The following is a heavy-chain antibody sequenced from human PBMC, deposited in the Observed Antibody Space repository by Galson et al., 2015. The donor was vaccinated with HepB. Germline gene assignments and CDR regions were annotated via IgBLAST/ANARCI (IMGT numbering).Heavy chain of an antibody. Sequence: SVKVSCKASGGTFSSYAISWVRQAPGQGLEWMGGIIPILGIANYAQKFQGRVTITADKSTSTAYMELSSLRSEDTAVYYCAPRGYYYDSSGYYYEYFQHWGQGTLVTVSS. D-gene: IGHD3-22*01. V-gene: IGHV1-69*10. CDR2: IIPILGIA. J-gene: IGHJ1*01. CDR1: GGTFSSYA. CDR3: APRGYYYDSSGYYYEYFQH.